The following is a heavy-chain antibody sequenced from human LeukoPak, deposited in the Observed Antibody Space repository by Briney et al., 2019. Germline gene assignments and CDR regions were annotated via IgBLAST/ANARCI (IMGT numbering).Heavy chain of an antibody. D-gene: IGHD6-19*01. CDR3: AKGIYSSGWSYFDY. Sequence: GGSLRLSCAASGFTFSNSAMSWVRQAPGKGLEWVSTLSGSGITSYYADSVKGRFTISRDNSKNTLYLQMNSLRAEDTAVYYCAKGIYSSGWSYFDYWGHGTLVTVSS. CDR2: LSGSGITS. V-gene: IGHV3-23*01. CDR1: GFTFSNSA. J-gene: IGHJ4*01.